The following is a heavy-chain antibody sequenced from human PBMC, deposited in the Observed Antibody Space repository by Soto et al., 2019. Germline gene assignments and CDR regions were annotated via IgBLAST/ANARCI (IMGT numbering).Heavy chain of an antibody. Sequence: QVQLVQSGAEVKKPGSSLKVSCKASGGTFSTYALSWVRQAPGQGLEWMGGIIPFFGTAKYAQNFQGRVTITADEPTSTAYLELSSLRSEDTAVYYCARDLYYFGSGSHFGSGGRGMDVWGQGTTVTVSS. CDR2: IIPFFGTA. V-gene: IGHV1-69*01. CDR1: GGTFSTYA. D-gene: IGHD3-10*01. CDR3: ARDLYYFGSGSHFGSGGRGMDV. J-gene: IGHJ6*02.